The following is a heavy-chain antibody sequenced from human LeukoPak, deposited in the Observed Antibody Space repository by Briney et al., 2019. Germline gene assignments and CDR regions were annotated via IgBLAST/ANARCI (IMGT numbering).Heavy chain of an antibody. CDR2: IWYDGSNK. CDR1: GFTFSSYG. CDR3: ARELSPVVKYYFEY. Sequence: GGSLRLSCAASGFTFSSYGIHWVRQAPGKGLEWVAVIWYDGSNKYYADSVKGRFAISRDNSKNTLYLQMNSLRAEDTALYYCARELSPVVKYYFEYWGQGTLVTVSP. J-gene: IGHJ4*02. D-gene: IGHD3-22*01. V-gene: IGHV3-33*01.